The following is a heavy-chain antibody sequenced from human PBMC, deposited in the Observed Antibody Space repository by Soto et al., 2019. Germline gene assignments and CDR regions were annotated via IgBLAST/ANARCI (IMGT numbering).Heavy chain of an antibody. Sequence: SETLSLTCAVYGGSFSGYYWSWIRQPPGKGLEWIGEINHSGSTNYNPSLKSRVTISVDTSKNQFSLKLSSVTAADTAVYYCARTRYENFWSGYYDWFDPWGQGTLVTVSS. J-gene: IGHJ5*02. V-gene: IGHV4-34*01. CDR3: ARTRYENFWSGYYDWFDP. CDR2: INHSGST. D-gene: IGHD3-3*01. CDR1: GGSFSGYY.